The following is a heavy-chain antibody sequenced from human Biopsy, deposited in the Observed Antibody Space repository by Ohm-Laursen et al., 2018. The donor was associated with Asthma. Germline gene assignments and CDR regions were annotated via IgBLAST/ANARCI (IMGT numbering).Heavy chain of an antibody. J-gene: IGHJ4*02. V-gene: IGHV1-69*13. D-gene: IGHD2-2*01. CDR2: INSVFGTT. CDR3: ARKAGSCISRTCYSLDF. CDR1: GGTFNTYV. Sequence: SVKVSCKSLGGTFNTYVIGWVRQAPGQGLEWMGWINSVFGTTTYPQKFQDRVTITADDSTSTVYMELSRLRSEDTAVYYCARKAGSCISRTCYSLDFWGQGTLVTVSS.